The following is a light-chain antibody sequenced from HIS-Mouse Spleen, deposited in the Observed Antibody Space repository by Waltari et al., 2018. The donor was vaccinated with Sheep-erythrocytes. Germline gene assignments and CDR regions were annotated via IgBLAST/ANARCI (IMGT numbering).Light chain of an antibody. CDR1: KLGDKY. Sequence: SYELTQPPSVSVSPGQTASITCSGDKLGDKYACWYQQKPGQSPVLVIYQESKRPSGIPERFSGPKSGNTATLTISGTQAMDEADYYCQAWDSSTAVFGGGTKLTVL. J-gene: IGLJ2*01. CDR3: QAWDSSTAV. CDR2: QES. V-gene: IGLV3-1*01.